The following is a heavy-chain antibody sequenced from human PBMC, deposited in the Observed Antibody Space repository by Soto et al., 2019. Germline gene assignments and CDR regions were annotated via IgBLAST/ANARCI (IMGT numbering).Heavy chain of an antibody. J-gene: IGHJ5*02. CDR2: IIPIFGTA. V-gene: IGHV1-69*01. Sequence: QVQLVQSGAEVKKPGSSVKVSCKASGGTFSSYAISWVRQAPGQGLEWMGGIIPIFGTANYAQKFQGRVTITADESTRTAYMELSSLIAEATAVYYGAIYGRVWVIAAYGNWFDPLGQGTLVTVSS. CDR3: AIYGRVWVIAAYGNWFDP. CDR1: GGTFSSYA. D-gene: IGHD6-6*01.